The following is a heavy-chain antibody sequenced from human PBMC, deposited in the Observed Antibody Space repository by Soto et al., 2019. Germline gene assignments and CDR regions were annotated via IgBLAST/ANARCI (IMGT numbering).Heavy chain of an antibody. V-gene: IGHV4-59*08. CDR1: GGSIRSHN. D-gene: IGHD3-3*01. CDR2: LYYSAMT. J-gene: IGHJ6*03. CDR3: ARHLFESWKGYPYYYCMDV. Sequence: QVQLQESGPGLVKPSETLSLTCSVPGGSIRSHNWSWIRQPPGKGLEGIGCLYYSAMTEYKPSPKSRVTISAATSNNQVSLKLSSVTAADTAVYYCARHLFESWKGYPYYYCMDVWGKGTAVTVSS.